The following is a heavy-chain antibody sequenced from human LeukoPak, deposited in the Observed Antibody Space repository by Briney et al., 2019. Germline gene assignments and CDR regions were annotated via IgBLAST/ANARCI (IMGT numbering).Heavy chain of an antibody. Sequence: GGTLRLSCAASGFTFSSDGMNWVREAPGEGLEWGSGISGSGGSTYYADSVKGRVTISRDNSKNTLYLQMNSLRAGDTAVYYCAKSPTVTGPDLNFDYWGQGTLVTVSS. CDR1: GFTFSSDG. CDR3: AKSPTVTGPDLNFDY. CDR2: ISGSGGST. D-gene: IGHD4-17*01. V-gene: IGHV3-23*01. J-gene: IGHJ4*02.